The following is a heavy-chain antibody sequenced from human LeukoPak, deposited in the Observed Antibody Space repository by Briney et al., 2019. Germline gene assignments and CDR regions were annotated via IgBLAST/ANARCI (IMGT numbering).Heavy chain of an antibody. CDR2: ISGSGGST. D-gene: IGHD3-22*01. V-gene: IGHV3-23*01. Sequence: GGSLRLSCAASGFTFSNYAMSWVRQAPGKGLEWVSAISGSGGSTYYADSVKGRFTISRDNSKNTLYLQMNSLRAEDTAVYYCAKGGGYYYDSSPDYWGQGTLVTVSS. J-gene: IGHJ4*02. CDR1: GFTFSNYA. CDR3: AKGGGYYYDSSPDY.